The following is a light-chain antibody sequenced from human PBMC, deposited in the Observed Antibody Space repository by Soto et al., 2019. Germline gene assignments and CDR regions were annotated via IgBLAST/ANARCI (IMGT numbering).Light chain of an antibody. CDR2: HVT. CDR1: SSDIGHYDY. V-gene: IGLV2-14*03. CDR3: CSIKTSHSDV. J-gene: IGLJ1*01. Sequence: QSALTQPASVSGSPGQSITISCTGTSSDIGHYDYVSWYQQHPGKAPKLMIYHVTYRPSGVSNRYSGSKSGNSACLTISRLQADDEADYYCCSIKTSHSDVVGRGTKVNVL.